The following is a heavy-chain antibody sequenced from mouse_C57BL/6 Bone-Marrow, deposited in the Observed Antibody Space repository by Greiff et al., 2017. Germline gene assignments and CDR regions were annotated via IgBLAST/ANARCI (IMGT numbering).Heavy chain of an antibody. D-gene: IGHD1-1*02. CDR1: GYTFTSYT. V-gene: IGHV1-4*01. Sequence: VQLVESGAELARPGASVKMSCKASGYTFTSYTMHRVKKRPGQGLERIGYINPSSGYTKYNQKFKDKATLTADKASSTAYMQLSSLTSEDSAVYYCARCYGAYWGQGTLVTVSA. CDR2: INPSSGYT. J-gene: IGHJ3*01. CDR3: ARCYGAY.